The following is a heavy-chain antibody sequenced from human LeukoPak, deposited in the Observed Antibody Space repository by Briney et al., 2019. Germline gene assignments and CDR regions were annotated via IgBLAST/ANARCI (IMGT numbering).Heavy chain of an antibody. D-gene: IGHD2-2*01. J-gene: IGHJ3*02. CDR3: ARTMVCSSTSCNDAFDI. CDR1: GGTFSSYA. CDR2: IIPIFGTA. Sequence: ASVKVSCKASGGTFSSYAISWVRQAPGQGLEWMGGIIPIFGTANYAQKFQGRVTITTDESTSTAYMELSSLRSEDTAVYYCARTMVCSSTSCNDAFDIWGQGTMVTVSS. V-gene: IGHV1-69*05.